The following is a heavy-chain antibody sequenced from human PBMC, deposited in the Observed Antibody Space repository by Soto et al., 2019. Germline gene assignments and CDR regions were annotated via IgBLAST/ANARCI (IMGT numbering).Heavy chain of an antibody. J-gene: IGHJ4*02. CDR1: GGSISSRTFW. D-gene: IGHD5-12*01. V-gene: IGHV4-39*01. CDR2: MYCSGGS. CDR3: ARHPRDDYHYGGPGIFDY. Sequence: PSETLSLTCSVSGGSISSRTFWWAWIRQPPGKGLEWIGDMYCSGGSYSSPCLRSRVTLSVDTSKNQLSLKLNSLTAADTAVYYSARHPRDDYHYGGPGIFDYCGQGTLVTVSS.